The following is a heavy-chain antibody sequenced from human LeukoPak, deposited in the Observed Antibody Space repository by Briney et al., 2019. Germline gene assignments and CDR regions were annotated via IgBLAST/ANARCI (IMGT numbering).Heavy chain of an antibody. V-gene: IGHV4-39*01. CDR3: SSLSRGPLHLHAFDI. D-gene: IGHD3-22*01. CDR2: GSD. J-gene: IGHJ3*02. CDR1: GGSISSGSYY. Sequence: SETLSLTCTVSGGSISSGSYYWSWVRQPAGKGLEWLGSGSDNRNPSLKSRVSISVTTSKSQFSLKLTSVSAADTAMYCCSSLSRGPLHLHAFDIGGQGTVVTVSS.